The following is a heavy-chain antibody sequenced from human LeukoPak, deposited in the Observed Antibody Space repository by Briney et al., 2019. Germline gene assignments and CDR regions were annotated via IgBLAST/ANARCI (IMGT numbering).Heavy chain of an antibody. D-gene: IGHD5-24*01. Sequence: SGGSLRLSCAVSGLTFSSYWMTWVRQAPGMGLEWVATINQDGSAEYYADSVKGRFTISRDSSENTLYLQMNSLRAEDTALYYCAKGRRDGYNYDYWGQGTPVTVSS. J-gene: IGHJ4*02. CDR3: AKGRRDGYNYDY. V-gene: IGHV3-7*03. CDR1: GLTFSSYW. CDR2: INQDGSAE.